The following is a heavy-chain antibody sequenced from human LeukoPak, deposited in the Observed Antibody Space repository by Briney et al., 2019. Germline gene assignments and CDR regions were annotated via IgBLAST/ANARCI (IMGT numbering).Heavy chain of an antibody. V-gene: IGHV3-21*01. CDR3: ARDLYYYDSSGYYRFDY. CDR1: GFTFSSYS. J-gene: IGHJ4*02. Sequence: GGSLRISCAASGFTFSSYSMNWVRQAPGKGLEWVSSISSSSSYIYYADSVKGRFTISRDNAKNSLYLQMNSLRAEDTAVYYCARDLYYYDSSGYYRFDYWGQGTLVTVSS. CDR2: ISSSSSYI. D-gene: IGHD3-22*01.